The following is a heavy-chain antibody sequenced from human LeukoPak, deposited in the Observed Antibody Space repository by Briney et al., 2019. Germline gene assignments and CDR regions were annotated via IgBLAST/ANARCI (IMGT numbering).Heavy chain of an antibody. CDR2: ISNDGLNK. V-gene: IGHV3-30*04. J-gene: IGHJ4*02. D-gene: IGHD1-1*01. CDR1: DFTFSHFA. Sequence: PGGSLRLSCAASDFTFSHFALHWVRRAPGKGLKWVALISNDGLNKYYADSVKGRFTISRDNSKDTLHLQMTSLRGDDTAVYYCARVAPTTIGTPTTGLDSWVQGTLVTVSS. CDR3: ARVAPTTIGTPTTGLDS.